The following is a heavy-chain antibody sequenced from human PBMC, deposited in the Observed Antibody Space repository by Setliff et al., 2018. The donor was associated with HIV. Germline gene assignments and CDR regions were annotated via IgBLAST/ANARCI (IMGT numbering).Heavy chain of an antibody. CDR2: TYHSGGT. Sequence: KPSETLSLTCAVSGYSISSGYYWGWIRQPPGRGLEWIGNTYHSGGTHYTPSLRSRVTISVDTSKNHFSLKLSSVTAADTAVFYCARVPFTTGFDYWGQGILVTVSS. CDR3: ARVPFTTGFDY. J-gene: IGHJ4*02. D-gene: IGHD3-3*01. V-gene: IGHV4-38-2*01. CDR1: GYSISSGYY.